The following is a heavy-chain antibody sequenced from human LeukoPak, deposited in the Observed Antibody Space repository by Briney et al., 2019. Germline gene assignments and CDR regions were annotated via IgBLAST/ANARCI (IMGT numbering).Heavy chain of an antibody. Sequence: ASVKVSCKASGYTFTSYGISWVRQAPGQGLEWMGWISAYNGNTNYAQKLQGRVTMTIDTSTSTAYMELRSLRSDDTAVYYCARDQIGIAVAFGDYWGQGTLVTVSS. CDR3: ARDQIGIAVAFGDY. CDR2: ISAYNGNT. V-gene: IGHV1-18*01. J-gene: IGHJ4*02. CDR1: GYTFTSYG. D-gene: IGHD6-19*01.